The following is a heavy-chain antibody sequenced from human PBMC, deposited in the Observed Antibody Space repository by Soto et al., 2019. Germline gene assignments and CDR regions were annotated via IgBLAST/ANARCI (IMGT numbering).Heavy chain of an antibody. D-gene: IGHD2-21*02. CDR2: ISHDGSRS. CDR1: GFTFSSYG. V-gene: IGHV3-30*03. CDR3: ESRVLERCGGDCSNFLFAS. Sequence: PGGSLRLSCAASGFTFSSYGIHWVRQAPGKGLEWVARISHDGSRSDYADSVKGRFTISRDNSKNTLYLQMNSLRAEDTAMYYCESRVLERCGGDCSNFLFASWGQGTLVTVSS. J-gene: IGHJ5*01.